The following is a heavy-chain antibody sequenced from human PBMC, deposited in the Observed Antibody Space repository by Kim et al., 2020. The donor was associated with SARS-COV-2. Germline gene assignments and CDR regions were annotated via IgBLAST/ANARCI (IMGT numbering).Heavy chain of an antibody. J-gene: IGHJ3*02. V-gene: IGHV4-30-4*01. Sequence: SETLSLTCTVSGGSISSGDYYWSWIRQPPGKGLECIGYIYYSGSTYYNPSLKSRVTISVDTSKNQFSLKLSSVTAADTAVYYCARDEGYCSGGSCPNSESAFDIWGQGTMVTVSS. D-gene: IGHD2-15*01. CDR2: IYYSGST. CDR1: GGSISSGDYY. CDR3: ARDEGYCSGGSCPNSESAFDI.